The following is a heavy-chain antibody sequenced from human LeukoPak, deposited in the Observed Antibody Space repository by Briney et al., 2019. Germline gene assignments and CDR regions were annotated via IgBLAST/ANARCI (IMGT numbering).Heavy chain of an antibody. V-gene: IGHV3-21*01. CDR2: ISSSSSYI. D-gene: IGHD3-10*01. CDR3: ARATLMGARYFDL. Sequence: KPGGSLRLSCAASGFTFSSYAMSWVRQAPGKGLEWVSSISSSSSYIYYADSVKGRFTISRDNAKNSLYLQMNSLRAEDTAVYYCARATLMGARYFDLWGRGTLVTVSS. CDR1: GFTFSSYA. J-gene: IGHJ2*01.